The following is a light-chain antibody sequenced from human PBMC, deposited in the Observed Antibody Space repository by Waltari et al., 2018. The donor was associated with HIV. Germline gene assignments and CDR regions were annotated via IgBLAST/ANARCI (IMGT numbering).Light chain of an antibody. CDR2: RNK. CDR1: SSNIGSFY. V-gene: IGLV1-47*01. J-gene: IGLJ2*01. Sequence: QSVLTQPPSASGTPGQRVTISCSGSSSNIGSFYVYWYQQLPGSAPKLLIYRNKQRPSGVPDRFSGSKSGTSASLAISGLRSEDEADYYCAAWTDSLRGVVFGGGTKLSVL. CDR3: AAWTDSLRGVV.